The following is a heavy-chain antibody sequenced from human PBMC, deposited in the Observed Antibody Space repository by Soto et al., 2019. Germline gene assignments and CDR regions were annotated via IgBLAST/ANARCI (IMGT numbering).Heavy chain of an antibody. CDR1: GGTFSSYA. Sequence: QVQLVQSGAEVKKPGSSVKVSCKASGGTFSSYAISWVRQAPGQGLEWMGGLIPIFGTANYAQRFQGRVSITADKTTSTAYMELSSLRSEDTAVYYCARSSSAYYYDSSGYYFAYWGQGTLVTVSS. J-gene: IGHJ4*02. D-gene: IGHD3-22*01. CDR2: LIPIFGTA. V-gene: IGHV1-69*06. CDR3: ARSSSAYYYDSSGYYFAY.